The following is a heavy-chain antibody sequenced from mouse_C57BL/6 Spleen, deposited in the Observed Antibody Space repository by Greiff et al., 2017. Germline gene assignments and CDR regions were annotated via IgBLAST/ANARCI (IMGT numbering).Heavy chain of an antibody. CDR2: IDPANGNT. CDR1: GFNIKNTY. D-gene: IGHD2-4*01. CDR3: ASSYYDYDGGNAMDY. Sequence: VQLQQSVAELVRPGASVKLSCTASGFNIKNTYMHWVKQRPEQGLEWIGRIDPANGNTTYAPKFQGKAPITADTSSNTAYLQLSSLTSEDTAIYYCASSYYDYDGGNAMDYWGQGTSVTVSS. V-gene: IGHV14-3*01. J-gene: IGHJ4*01.